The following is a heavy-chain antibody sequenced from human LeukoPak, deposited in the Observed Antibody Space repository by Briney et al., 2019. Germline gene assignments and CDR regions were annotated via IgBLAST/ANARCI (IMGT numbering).Heavy chain of an antibody. J-gene: IGHJ3*02. CDR3: ARLVVTVYDAFDI. D-gene: IGHD2-21*02. CDR2: ISYDGSNK. CDR1: GFTFSSYA. Sequence: GGSLRLSCAASGFTFSSYAMHWVRQAPGKGLEWVAVISYDGSNKYYADSVKGRFTISRDNSKNTLYLQMNSLRAEDTAVYYCARLVVTVYDAFDIWGQGTMATVSS. V-gene: IGHV3-30-3*01.